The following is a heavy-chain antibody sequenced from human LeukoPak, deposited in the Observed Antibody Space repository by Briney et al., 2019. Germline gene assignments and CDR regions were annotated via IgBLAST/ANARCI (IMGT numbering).Heavy chain of an antibody. CDR1: GFTFSTSW. CDR3: AKAYSSSYYNWFDP. V-gene: IGHV3-74*01. D-gene: IGHD6-13*01. CDR2: INSDGSSP. Sequence: GGSLRLSCAASGFTFSTSWMHWVRQDPEKGLVRVSRINSDGSSPSYADSVRGRFTISRDNAKSTLYLQMNSLRVEDTAVYYCAKAYSSSYYNWFDPWGQGTLVTVSS. J-gene: IGHJ5*02.